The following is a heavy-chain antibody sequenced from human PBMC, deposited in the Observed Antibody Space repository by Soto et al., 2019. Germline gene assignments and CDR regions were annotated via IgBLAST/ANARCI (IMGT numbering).Heavy chain of an antibody. CDR2: IKQDGSEK. V-gene: IGHV3-7*01. CDR1: GFTFSSYW. CDR3: ARETHPGYSSGWYGGYMDV. D-gene: IGHD6-19*01. J-gene: IGHJ6*03. Sequence: EVQLVESGGGLVQPGGSLRLSCAASGFTFSSYWMSWVRQAPGKGLEWVANIKQDGSEKYYVDSVKGRFTISRDNAKNSLYLQMNSLRAEDTAVYYCARETHPGYSSGWYGGYMDVWGKGTTVTVSS.